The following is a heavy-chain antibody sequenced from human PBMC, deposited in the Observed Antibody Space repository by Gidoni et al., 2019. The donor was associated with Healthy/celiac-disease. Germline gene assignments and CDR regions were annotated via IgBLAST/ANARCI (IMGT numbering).Heavy chain of an antibody. J-gene: IGHJ4*02. V-gene: IGHV3-21*01. D-gene: IGHD3-22*01. CDR2: ISSSSSYI. CDR1: GFTFSSYS. Sequence: EVQLVESGGGLVKPGGSLRLSCAASGFTFSSYSMNWVRQAPGKGLEWVSSISSSSSYIYYADSVKGRFTISRDNAKNSLYLQMNSLRAEDTAVYYCARDPSSLTYDSSGYYPDYWGQGTLVTVSS. CDR3: ARDPSSLTYDSSGYYPDY.